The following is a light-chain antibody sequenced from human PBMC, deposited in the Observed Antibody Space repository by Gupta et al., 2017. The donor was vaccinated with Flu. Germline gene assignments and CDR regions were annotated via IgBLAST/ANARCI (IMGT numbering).Light chain of an antibody. J-gene: IGKJ1*01. CDR1: QSVSSW. Sequence: GDSVTITCRASQSVSSWLAWYQQKPGKAPKVLIYQASSLESGVPSRFSGSGSGTEFTLTISSLQPEDFATYYCQQYNSDSRTFGQGTKVEIK. CDR2: QAS. CDR3: QQYNSDSRT. V-gene: IGKV1-5*03.